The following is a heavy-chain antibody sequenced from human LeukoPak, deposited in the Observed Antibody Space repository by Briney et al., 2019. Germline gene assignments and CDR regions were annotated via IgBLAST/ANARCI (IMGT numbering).Heavy chain of an antibody. D-gene: IGHD3-3*01. Sequence: SETLSLTCTVSGGSISSGDYYWSWIRQPPGKGLEWIGYIYHSGSTYYNPSLKSRVTIPVDRSKNQFSLKLSSVTAADTAVYYCARRITIFGVVDYWGQGTLVTVSS. J-gene: IGHJ4*02. CDR1: GGSISSGDYY. V-gene: IGHV4-30-2*01. CDR3: ARRITIFGVVDY. CDR2: IYHSGST.